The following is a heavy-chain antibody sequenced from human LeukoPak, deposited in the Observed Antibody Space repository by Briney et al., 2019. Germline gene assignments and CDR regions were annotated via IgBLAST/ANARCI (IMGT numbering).Heavy chain of an antibody. J-gene: IGHJ4*02. Sequence: ASVKVSCKASGYTFSGYYMHWLRQVPGQGLEWLGWIIPNSGATTYAQKFQGRVTVTRNTSINTAYMELSSLRSDDTGMYYCARGRVGYKYGLNLGSFDNWGQGTLVTVSS. CDR2: IIPNSGAT. D-gene: IGHD5-18*01. V-gene: IGHV1-2*02. CDR1: GYTFSGYY. CDR3: ARGRVGYKYGLNLGSFDN.